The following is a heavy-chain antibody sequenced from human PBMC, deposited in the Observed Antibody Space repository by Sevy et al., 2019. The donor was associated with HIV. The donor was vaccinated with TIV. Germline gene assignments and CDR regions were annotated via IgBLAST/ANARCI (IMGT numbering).Heavy chain of an antibody. J-gene: IGHJ4*02. CDR3: ARVFGSSWFDTFDY. D-gene: IGHD6-13*01. CDR2: INAGNGNT. Sequence: ASVKVSCKASGYTFTNYAMHWVRQAPGQRLEWMGRINAGNGNTKYSQKFQGRVTITRDTSASTAYMELSSLRSEDTAVYYCARVFGSSWFDTFDYWGQGTLVTVSS. V-gene: IGHV1-3*01. CDR1: GYTFTNYA.